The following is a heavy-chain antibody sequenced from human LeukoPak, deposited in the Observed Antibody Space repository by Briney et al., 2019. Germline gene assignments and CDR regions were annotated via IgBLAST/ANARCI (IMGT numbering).Heavy chain of an antibody. Sequence: GGSLRLSCAASGFTFSSYEMNWVRHAPGKGLEWVSYISSSGSTIYYADSVKGRFTISRDNAKNSLYLQMNSLRAEDTAIYYCATYRQVLLPFESWGQGTLVTVSS. CDR1: GFTFSSYE. V-gene: IGHV3-48*03. CDR2: ISSSGSTI. CDR3: ATYRQVLLPFES. D-gene: IGHD2-8*02. J-gene: IGHJ4*02.